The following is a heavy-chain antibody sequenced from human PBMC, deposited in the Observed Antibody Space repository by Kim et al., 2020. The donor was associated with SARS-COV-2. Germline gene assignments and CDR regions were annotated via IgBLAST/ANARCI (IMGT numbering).Heavy chain of an antibody. V-gene: IGHV4-31*03. D-gene: IGHD3-10*01. CDR3: VRDGSPMVPPNGMDV. CDR1: GGSIRNNYYY. Sequence: SETLSLTCTVSGGSIRNNYYYWSWIRQHPGKGLEWIGYIYYSGTTYYNQSLKSRVIVLLDTCKNQFSLNLSSVTAAEPAVYYGVRDGSPMVPPNGMDVWGQGTTVTVSS. J-gene: IGHJ6*02. CDR2: IYYSGTT.